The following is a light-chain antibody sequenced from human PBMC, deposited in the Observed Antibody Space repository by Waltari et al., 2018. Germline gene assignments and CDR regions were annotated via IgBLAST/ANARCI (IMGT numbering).Light chain of an antibody. CDR2: GAS. CDR3: QHYGGSPRT. V-gene: IGKV3-20*01. Sequence: DIVLTQSPGTLSLSPGERATLSCRASQRVTTRYLGWYQQKPGQAPRLLIYGASSRATGVPDRFSGSGSGTDFTLTISKLEPEDFGLYYCQHYGGSPRTFGQGTKVEIK. CDR1: QRVTTRY. J-gene: IGKJ1*01.